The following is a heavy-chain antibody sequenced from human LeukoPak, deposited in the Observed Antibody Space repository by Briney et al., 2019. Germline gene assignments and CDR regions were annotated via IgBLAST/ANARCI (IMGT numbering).Heavy chain of an antibody. J-gene: IGHJ4*02. D-gene: IGHD1-26*01. V-gene: IGHV4-59*01. CDR2: IYYSGST. CDR3: ARVYSGSYNFDY. CDR1: GGSINSYY. Sequence: SETLSLTCTVSGGSINSYYWSWIRQPPGKGLEWIGNIYYSGSTNYNPSLKSRVTISVDTSKNQFSLKLSSVTAADTAVYYCARVYSGSYNFDYWGQGTLVTVSS.